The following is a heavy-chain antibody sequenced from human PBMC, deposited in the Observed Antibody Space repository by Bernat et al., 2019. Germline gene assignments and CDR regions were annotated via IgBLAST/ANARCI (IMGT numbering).Heavy chain of an antibody. Sequence: EVQRVEAGGGLVEPGGSLRLSCGASGFTFRRYSMTWVRQAPGKGREWVSYLSSSSTTPSYPDSVKARFTISRDSATNLLFLQMDSLRVEDTAVYYCARAKGENFDYWGQGTLVTVSS. V-gene: IGHV3-48*01. CDR1: GFTFRRYS. CDR3: ARAKGENFDY. CDR2: LSSSSTTP. D-gene: IGHD3-16*01. J-gene: IGHJ4*02.